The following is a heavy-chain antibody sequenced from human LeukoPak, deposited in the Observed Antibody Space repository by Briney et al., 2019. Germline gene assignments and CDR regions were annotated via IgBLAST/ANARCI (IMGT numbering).Heavy chain of an antibody. CDR1: GYTFTSYG. D-gene: IGHD2-2*01. J-gene: IGHJ4*02. Sequence: GASVKVSCKASGYTFTSYGFSWVRQAPGQGLECMGWISGYNGNTDYAQKFQGRVTMTTDNSSSTAYMELRSLRPDDTAVYYCAREVYCSSTSCAYYFDYWGQGTLVTVSS. V-gene: IGHV1-18*01. CDR3: AREVYCSSTSCAYYFDY. CDR2: ISGYNGNT.